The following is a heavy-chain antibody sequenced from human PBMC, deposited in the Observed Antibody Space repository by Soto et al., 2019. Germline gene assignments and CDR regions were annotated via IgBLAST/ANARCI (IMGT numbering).Heavy chain of an antibody. D-gene: IGHD3-10*01. V-gene: IGHV1-69*06. CDR1: GGTFSSYA. J-gene: IGHJ6*02. CDR3: AREPGVNTMVRGRNYYYGMDV. CDR2: IIPIFGTA. Sequence: QVQLVQSGAEVKKPGSSVKVSCKASGGTFSSYAISWVRQAPGQGLEWRGGIIPIFGTANYAQKFQGRVTITADKSASTAYIELGSLRSEGTAVYYCAREPGVNTMVRGRNYYYGMDVWGQGTTVTVSS.